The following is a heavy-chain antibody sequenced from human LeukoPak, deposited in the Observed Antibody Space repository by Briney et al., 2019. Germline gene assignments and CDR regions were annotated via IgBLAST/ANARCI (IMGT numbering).Heavy chain of an antibody. Sequence: PGGSLRLSCAASGFTFSSYAMHWVRQAPGKGLEWVAVISYDGSNKYYADSVKGRFTISRDNSKNTLYLQMNSLRAEDTAVYYCARDAPMVRGVDYWGQGTLVTVSS. D-gene: IGHD3-10*01. J-gene: IGHJ4*02. CDR2: ISYDGSNK. V-gene: IGHV3-30-3*01. CDR1: GFTFSSYA. CDR3: ARDAPMVRGVDY.